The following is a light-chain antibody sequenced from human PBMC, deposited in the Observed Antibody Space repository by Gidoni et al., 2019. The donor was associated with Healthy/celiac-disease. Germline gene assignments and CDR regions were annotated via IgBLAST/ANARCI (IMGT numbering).Light chain of an antibody. CDR3: QAWDSSFYV. V-gene: IGLV3-1*01. Sequence: SYELTQPPSVSVSPGQTASITCSGEKLGDKYACWYQQKPGQSPVLVIYQDSTRPSGIPERFSGSNSGNTATLTLSGTQAMDEADYYCQAWDSSFYVFGTGTKVTVL. CDR2: QDS. J-gene: IGLJ1*01. CDR1: KLGDKY.